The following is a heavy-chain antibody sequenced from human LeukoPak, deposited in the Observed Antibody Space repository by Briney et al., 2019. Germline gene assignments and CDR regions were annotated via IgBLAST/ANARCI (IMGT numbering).Heavy chain of an antibody. V-gene: IGHV3-7*01. J-gene: IGHJ4*02. CDR2: IKQDGSEK. CDR3: AKDKSSSSWYGRYFDY. CDR1: GFTFSNYW. Sequence: GGSLRLSCAASGFTFSNYWVNWVRQAPGKGLEWVANIKQDGSEKYYVDSVKGRFTISRDGATNSLYLQMNSLRAEDTAVYYCAKDKSSSSWYGRYFDYWGQGTLVTVSS. D-gene: IGHD6-13*01.